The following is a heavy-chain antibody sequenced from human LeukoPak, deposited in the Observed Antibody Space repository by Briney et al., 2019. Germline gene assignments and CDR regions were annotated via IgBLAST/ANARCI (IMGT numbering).Heavy chain of an antibody. CDR2: IRYDGSNK. CDR3: AKGVGRGDYNGLDY. J-gene: IGHJ4*02. D-gene: IGHD5-24*01. Sequence: PGGSLRLSCAASGFTFSSYGMHWVRQAPGKGLEWVAFIRYDGSNKYYADSVKGRFTISRDSSKSTLYLQLNSLRAEDTAVYHCAKGVGRGDYNGLDYWGQGTLVSVSS. CDR1: GFTFSSYG. V-gene: IGHV3-30*02.